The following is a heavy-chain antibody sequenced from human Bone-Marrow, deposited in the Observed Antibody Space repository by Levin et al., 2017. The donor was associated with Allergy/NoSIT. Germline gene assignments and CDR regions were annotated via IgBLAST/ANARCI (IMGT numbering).Heavy chain of an antibody. Sequence: GESLKISCKASGYTFTTYGMIWVRQAPGQGLEWMGWINTNTGNPTYAQGFTGRFVFSLDTSVSTAYLQITSLKAEDTALYYCARIGTLRGYSFGSDYWGQGTLVTVSS. J-gene: IGHJ4*02. CDR2: INTNTGNP. CDR3: ARIGTLRGYSFGSDY. CDR1: GYTFTTYG. V-gene: IGHV7-4-1*02. D-gene: IGHD5-18*01.